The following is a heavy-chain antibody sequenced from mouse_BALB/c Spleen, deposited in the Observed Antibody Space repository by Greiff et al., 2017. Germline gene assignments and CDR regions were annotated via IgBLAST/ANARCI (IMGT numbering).Heavy chain of an antibody. CDR1: GYAFSSYW. Sequence: QVQLQQSGAELVRPGSSVKISCKASGYAFSSYWMNWVKQRPGQGLEWIGQIYPGDGDTNYNGKFKGKATLTADKSSSTAYMQLSSLTSEDSAVYFCAREGAQPYFDYWGQGTTLTVSS. J-gene: IGHJ2*01. CDR3: AREGAQPYFDY. V-gene: IGHV1-80*01. D-gene: IGHD1-3*01. CDR2: IYPGDGDT.